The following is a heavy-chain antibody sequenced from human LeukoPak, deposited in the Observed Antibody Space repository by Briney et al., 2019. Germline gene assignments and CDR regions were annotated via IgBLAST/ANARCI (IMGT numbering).Heavy chain of an antibody. CDR3: AREVLVLTDFDY. Sequence: GGSLRLSCAASGFTFSSYSMNWIRQAPGKGLEWVSSISSSSSYIYYADSVEGRFTISRDNAKNSLYLQMNSLRAEDTAVYYCAREVLVLTDFDYWGQGTLVTVSS. CDR1: GFTFSSYS. D-gene: IGHD4/OR15-4a*01. CDR2: ISSSSSYI. J-gene: IGHJ4*02. V-gene: IGHV3-21*01.